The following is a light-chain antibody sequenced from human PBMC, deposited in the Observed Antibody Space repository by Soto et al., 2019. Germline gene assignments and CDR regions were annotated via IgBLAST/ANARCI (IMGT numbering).Light chain of an antibody. V-gene: IGLV1-51*01. CDR3: ATWDGSLPGEV. CDR2: DNN. CDR1: SSNIGNNY. J-gene: IGLJ2*01. Sequence: QSVLTQSPSVSAAPGQKVTISRSGSSSNIGNNYVSWYQQLPGTAPKLLIYDNNKRPSGIPDRFSGSKSGTSGTLDITGLQTGDEADYHCATWDGSLPGEVLGGGTK.